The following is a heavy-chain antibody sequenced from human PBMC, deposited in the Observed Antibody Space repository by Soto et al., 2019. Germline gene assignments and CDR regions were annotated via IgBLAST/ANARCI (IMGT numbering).Heavy chain of an antibody. CDR3: VRELGGLES. V-gene: IGHV3-11*05. J-gene: IGHJ5*01. D-gene: IGHD2-15*01. Sequence: QVRLVESGGGLVKAGGSLRLSCAVSGITFSNYYMSWIRQAPGKGLEWVSYIESSGTYTNYADSVRGRFTISRDNAKNFLFLQMNSLRTDDTAVYYCVRELGGLESWGQGTLVTVSS. CDR1: GITFSNYY. CDR2: IESSGTYT.